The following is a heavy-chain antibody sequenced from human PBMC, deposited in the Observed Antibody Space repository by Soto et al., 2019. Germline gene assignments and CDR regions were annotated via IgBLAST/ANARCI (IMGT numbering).Heavy chain of an antibody. CDR3: ALTRRSSLLEVAGPGFEY. V-gene: IGHV3-30*03. CDR1: GFNFGVFG. J-gene: IGHJ4*02. CDR2: LSYEGSEE. Sequence: GGSLRLSCAASGFNFGVFGMHWVRQAPGKGLEWLSVLSYEGSEEYYADSVRGRFTISRDNSKNTLFLQMDSLRVDDTGVYYCALTRRSSLLEVAGPGFEYWGQGTLVTVAS. D-gene: IGHD6-19*01.